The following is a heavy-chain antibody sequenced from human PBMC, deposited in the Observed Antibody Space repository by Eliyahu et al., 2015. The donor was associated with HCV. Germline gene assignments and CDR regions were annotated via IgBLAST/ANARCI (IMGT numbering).Heavy chain of an antibody. D-gene: IGHD3-22*01. Sequence: EVQLLESGGGLVQPGGSLRLSCAASGFSFSSYAXSWVRQAPGKGLEWVSVISGSSGTTYYADSVKGRFTISRDNSKNTLYLQMNSLRAEDTAVYYCAKARSDSSGYTVYDAFDIWGQGTMVTVSS. CDR3: AKARSDSSGYTVYDAFDI. CDR2: ISGSSGTT. J-gene: IGHJ3*02. V-gene: IGHV3-23*01. CDR1: GFSFSSYA.